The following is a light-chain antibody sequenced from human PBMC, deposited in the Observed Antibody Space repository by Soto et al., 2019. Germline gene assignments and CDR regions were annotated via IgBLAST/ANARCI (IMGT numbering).Light chain of an antibody. CDR3: QQYNSWPLT. Sequence: ELVMTQSPATLSVSPGERATLSCRASQSVSSNFAWYQQKPGQAPRLLIYGASTRATGIPARFSGSGSGTESTLTISSLQSEDFAVYYCQQYNSWPLTFGQGTRLEIK. J-gene: IGKJ5*01. CDR2: GAS. CDR1: QSVSSN. V-gene: IGKV3-15*01.